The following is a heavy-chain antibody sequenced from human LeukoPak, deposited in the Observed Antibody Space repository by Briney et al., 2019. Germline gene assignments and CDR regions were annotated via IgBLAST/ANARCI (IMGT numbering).Heavy chain of an antibody. D-gene: IGHD4/OR15-4a*01. CDR3: ATEGRWTMAILYFDY. CDR1: GFTFEDYG. V-gene: IGHV3-20*04. CDR2: MNWNGGST. J-gene: IGHJ4*02. Sequence: GGSLRLSCAASGFTFEDYGMSWVRQAPGKGLEGVSGMNWNGGSTGYADAVKGRFTISRDNAKNSLYLQMNSLRAEATAFYYCATEGRWTMAILYFDYWGQGTLVTVSS.